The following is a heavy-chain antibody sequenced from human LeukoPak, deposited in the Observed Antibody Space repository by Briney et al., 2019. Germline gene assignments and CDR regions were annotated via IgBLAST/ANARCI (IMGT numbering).Heavy chain of an antibody. D-gene: IGHD1-1*01. V-gene: IGHV3-74*01. CDR2: IKSDGSST. CDR3: ARDQDWNDRGGLDY. J-gene: IGHJ4*02. CDR1: GFTFSSYW. Sequence: PGGSLRLSCAASGFTFSSYWMHWVRQAPGKGLVWVSRIKSDGSSTSYADSVKGRFTISRDNARNSLYLQMNSLKAEDTAVYYCARDQDWNDRGGLDYWGQGTLVTVSS.